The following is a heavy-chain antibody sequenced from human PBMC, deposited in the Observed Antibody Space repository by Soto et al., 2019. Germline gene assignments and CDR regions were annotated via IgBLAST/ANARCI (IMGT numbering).Heavy chain of an antibody. D-gene: IGHD1-1*01. CDR3: AREGSGTNWFDP. J-gene: IGHJ5*02. V-gene: IGHV1-69*13. CDR1: GGTFSSYA. CDR2: IIPIFGTA. Sequence: GASVKVSCKASGGTFSSYAISWVRQAPGQGLEWMGGIIPIFGTANYAQKFQGRVTITADESTSTAYMELSSLRSEDTAVYYCAREGSGTNWFDPWGQGTLVTVSS.